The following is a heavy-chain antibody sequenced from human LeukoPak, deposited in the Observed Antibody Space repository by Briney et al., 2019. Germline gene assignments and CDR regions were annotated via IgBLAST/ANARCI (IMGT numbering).Heavy chain of an antibody. V-gene: IGHV1-18*01. J-gene: IGHJ4*02. CDR1: GYIFTSYG. D-gene: IGHD6-19*01. CDR2: ISAFNGNT. Sequence: ASVKVSCKASGYIFTSYGISWVRQAPGQGLEGMGWISAFNGNTNYAQKLQGRVTITTDTSTSTAYMELRSLRSDDTAVYYCARDRGSGAYYFDYWGQGTLVPVSS. CDR3: ARDRGSGAYYFDY.